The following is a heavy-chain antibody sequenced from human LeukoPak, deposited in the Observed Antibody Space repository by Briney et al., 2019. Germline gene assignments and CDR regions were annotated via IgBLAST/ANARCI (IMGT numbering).Heavy chain of an antibody. J-gene: IGHJ4*02. D-gene: IGHD3-9*01. CDR3: ARDTLNGPFVISLDY. V-gene: IGHV3-48*03. CDR1: GFTFSSYE. CDR2: ISSGGNVE. Sequence: GGSLRLSCAASGFTFSSYEMNWVRQAPGKGLEWVAHISSGGNVEYYLDSVRGRFTMSRDNAKSLLFLQMNSPRAEDTAVYYCARDTLNGPFVISLDYWGQGALVTVSS.